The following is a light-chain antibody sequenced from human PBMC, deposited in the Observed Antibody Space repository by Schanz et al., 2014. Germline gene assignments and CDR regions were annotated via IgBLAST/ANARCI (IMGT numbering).Light chain of an antibody. Sequence: QSALTQPPSASGSPGQSVTISCTGTSSDVGGYNSVSWYQQSPGNAPKVMIYDVTKRPSGVPDRFSGSKSGNTASLTVSGLQAEDEADYHCSSHTAITTAVVFGGGTKLTVL. CDR2: DVT. CDR3: SSHTAITTAVV. CDR1: SSDVGGYNS. J-gene: IGLJ2*01. V-gene: IGLV2-8*01.